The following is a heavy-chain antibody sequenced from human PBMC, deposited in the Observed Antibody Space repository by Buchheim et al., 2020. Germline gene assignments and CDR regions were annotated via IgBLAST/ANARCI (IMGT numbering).Heavy chain of an antibody. J-gene: IGHJ5*02. CDR3: ARGEGNYDILTGYYMDAGP. CDR2: MNPNSGTT. Sequence: QVQLVQSGAEVKKPGASVKVSCKASGYTFTSYDINWVRQATGQGLEWMGWMNPNSGTTGYAQKFQGSVTMTRNTSISTAYMELSSLRSEDTAVYYCARGEGNYDILTGYYMDAGPWGQGTL. CDR1: GYTFTSYD. D-gene: IGHD3-9*01. V-gene: IGHV1-8*01.